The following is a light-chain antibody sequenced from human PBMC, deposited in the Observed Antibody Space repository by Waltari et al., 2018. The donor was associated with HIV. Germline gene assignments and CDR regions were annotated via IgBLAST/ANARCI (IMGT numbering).Light chain of an antibody. CDR3: AAWDDNLNAL. CDR2: GNN. CDR1: RYNIGSNS. Sequence: QSVLRQPPSASGTPGQRVTISCSGGRYNIGSNSVSWYQQLPGMAPKLLTHGNNQRPSGVPDRFSGSKSGTSASLAISGLQSEDEADYYCAAWDDNLNALFGGGTKLTVL. V-gene: IGLV1-44*01. J-gene: IGLJ2*01.